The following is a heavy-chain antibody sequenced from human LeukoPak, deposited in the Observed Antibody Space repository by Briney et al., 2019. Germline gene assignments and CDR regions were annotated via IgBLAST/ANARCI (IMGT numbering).Heavy chain of an antibody. J-gene: IGHJ5*02. Sequence: SETLSLTCTVSGGSISSSSYNWGWIRQPPGKGLEWIGSFDNSGSTYYNPSLKSRVTISVDTSKDQFSLKLTSVTAADTAVYYCAREVRSAWASFDPWGQGTLVTVSS. V-gene: IGHV4-39*02. CDR1: GGSISSSSYN. D-gene: IGHD1-26*01. CDR2: FDNSGST. CDR3: AREVRSAWASFDP.